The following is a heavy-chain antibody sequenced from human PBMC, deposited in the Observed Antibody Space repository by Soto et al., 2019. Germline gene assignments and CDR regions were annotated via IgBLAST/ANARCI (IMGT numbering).Heavy chain of an antibody. CDR1: GFTFSSSG. CDR3: ARWVGVSMFDNSGKYDS. Sequence: QVQLVESGGGVVQPGRSLRLTCAASGFTFSSSGMHWVRQAPGKGLEWVALIAYDGSKTYYGDSVRGRFTISRDNSENTLFLQMTSLRAEDTAVYYCARWVGVSMFDNSGKYDSWGQGTLVTVSS. D-gene: IGHD3-22*01. J-gene: IGHJ5*01. CDR2: IAYDGSKT. V-gene: IGHV3-30*03.